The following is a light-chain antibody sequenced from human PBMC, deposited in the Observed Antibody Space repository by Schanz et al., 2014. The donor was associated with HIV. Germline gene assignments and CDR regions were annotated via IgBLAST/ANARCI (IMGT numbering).Light chain of an antibody. CDR3: ATWDDSLSGWI. CDR2: GNT. Sequence: QSVLTQPPSVSGAPGQRVTVSCTGSSSNIGAGYDVHWYQQLPGIAPKLLIYGNTNRPSGVPDRFSGSKSGTSASLAISGLRSGDEADYYCATWDDSLSGWIFGGGTKLTVL. V-gene: IGLV1-40*01. CDR1: SSNIGAGYD. J-gene: IGLJ2*01.